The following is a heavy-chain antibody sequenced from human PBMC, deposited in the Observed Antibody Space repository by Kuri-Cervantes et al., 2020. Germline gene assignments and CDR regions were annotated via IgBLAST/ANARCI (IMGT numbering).Heavy chain of an antibody. D-gene: IGHD2-15*01. V-gene: IGHV4-39*01. Sequence: SETLSLTCTVSGGSISSGNYYWAWIRQPPGKGLEWIGSINYRGTTYYSPSLKSRATIFIDMSKNQFSLEVNSVTAADMAMFYCARLDGCSGSGCYFAYWGQGTLVTVSS. J-gene: IGHJ4*02. CDR3: ARLDGCSGSGCYFAY. CDR1: GGSISSGNYY. CDR2: INYRGTT.